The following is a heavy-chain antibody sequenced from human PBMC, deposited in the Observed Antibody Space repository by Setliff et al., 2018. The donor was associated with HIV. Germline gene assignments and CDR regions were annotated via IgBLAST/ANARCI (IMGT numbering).Heavy chain of an antibody. CDR1: GFTFSSYW. CDR3: ARVGRDGYNSFFDS. Sequence: GSLRLSCAASGFTFSSYWMHWVRQAPGKGLVWVSRLNSDGSSTNYADSVKGRFTISRDNAKNTLYLQMNSLRAEDTAVYYCARVGRDGYNSFFDSWGQGTLVTVAS. J-gene: IGHJ4*02. V-gene: IGHV3-74*01. D-gene: IGHD2-21*02. CDR2: LNSDGSST.